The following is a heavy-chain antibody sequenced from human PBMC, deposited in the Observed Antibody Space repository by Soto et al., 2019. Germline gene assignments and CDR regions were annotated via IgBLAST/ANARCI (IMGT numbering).Heavy chain of an antibody. V-gene: IGHV3-73*01. D-gene: IGHD4-17*01. CDR3: TRGYGDDVRDD. Sequence: EVQLVESGGGLVQPGGSLKLSCAVSGFTFSGSAMHWVRQASGKGLEWVGRIRSKSNSYATAYAASVKGRFTNSRDDSKNTAYLQMNRLKSEDTAVDYCTRGYGDDVRDDWGQGTIVTVSS. J-gene: IGHJ4*02. CDR1: GFTFSGSA. CDR2: IRSKSNSYAT.